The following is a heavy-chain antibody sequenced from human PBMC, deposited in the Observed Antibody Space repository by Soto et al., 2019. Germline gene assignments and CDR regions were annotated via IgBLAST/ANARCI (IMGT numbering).Heavy chain of an antibody. Sequence: SGPTLVNPTQTLTLTCTFSGFSLSTSGMYVTWIRQPPGKALEWLAFIAWDDNKYYSPSLKTRLTISKDTSKNQVVLTMTNMDPVDTATYYCARSSVPQQLPDYYYYYGMDVWGQGTTVTVSS. V-gene: IGHV2-70*01. CDR2: IAWDDNK. J-gene: IGHJ6*02. CDR3: ARSSVPQQLPDYYYYYGMDV. D-gene: IGHD6-13*01. CDR1: GFSLSTSGMY.